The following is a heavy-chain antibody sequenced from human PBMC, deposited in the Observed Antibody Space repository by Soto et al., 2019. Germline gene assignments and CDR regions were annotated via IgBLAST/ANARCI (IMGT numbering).Heavy chain of an antibody. CDR2: IYTSASI. Sequence: SETLSLGCSFSVADINTYSWKSIRHPAGKGLEWIGRIYTSASINYNPSLRGRVTLSVDPSTNQVSLKLASVTAADTAVYYCARDREDGYNFYYGMDVWGKGTTVTVSS. D-gene: IGHD1-26*01. V-gene: IGHV4-4*07. CDR3: ARDREDGYNFYYGMDV. CDR1: VADINTYS. J-gene: IGHJ6*04.